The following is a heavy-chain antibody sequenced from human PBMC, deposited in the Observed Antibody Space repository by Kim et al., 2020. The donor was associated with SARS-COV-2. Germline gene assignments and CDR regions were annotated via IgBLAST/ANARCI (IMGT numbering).Heavy chain of an antibody. CDR3: AKHLEQWLANFDC. D-gene: IGHD6-19*01. CDR1: GFTFSSSA. CDR2: ISGSGGAT. Sequence: GGSLRLSCAASGFTFSSSAMSWVRQAPGKGLEWVSTISGSGGATFYADSVRGRFTISRDNSKNTLSLQMSSLRAEDTALYYCAKHLEQWLANFDCCGQG. V-gene: IGHV3-23*01. J-gene: IGHJ4*02.